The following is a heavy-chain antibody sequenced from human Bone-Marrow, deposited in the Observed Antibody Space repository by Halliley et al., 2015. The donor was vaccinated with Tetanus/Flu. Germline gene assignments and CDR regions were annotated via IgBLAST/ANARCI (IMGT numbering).Heavy chain of an antibody. CDR2: IFYVVNT. CDR1: GGSINSGGYY. V-gene: IGHV4-31*03. CDR3: ARVKGPPGYGDYHFDY. Sequence: TLSLTCTVSGGSINSGGYYWSWIRQHPGKGLEWIGYIFYVVNTSYNPSLKSRVSISLDTSKNQFSLKLSSVTAADTAVYYCARVKGPPGYGDYHFDYWGQGILVTVSS. D-gene: IGHD4-17*01. J-gene: IGHJ4*02.